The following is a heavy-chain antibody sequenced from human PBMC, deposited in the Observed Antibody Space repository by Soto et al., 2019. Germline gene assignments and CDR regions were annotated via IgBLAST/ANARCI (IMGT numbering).Heavy chain of an antibody. CDR3: ARDLHDYVSFRFDP. Sequence: VQLVECGGGLVKPGGSLRRSCAASGFTFSSYSMNWVRQAPGKGLEWVSSISSSSSFIYYADSVKGRFTISRDNAKNSLYLQMNSLRAEDTAVYYCARDLHDYVSFRFDPWDQGNLVTVSS. CDR1: GFTFSSYS. CDR2: ISSSSSFI. J-gene: IGHJ5*02. V-gene: IGHV3-21*01. D-gene: IGHD3-16*01.